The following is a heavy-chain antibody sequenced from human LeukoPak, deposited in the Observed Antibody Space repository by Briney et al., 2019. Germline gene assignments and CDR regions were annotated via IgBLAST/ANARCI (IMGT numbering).Heavy chain of an antibody. CDR3: ASEAYYYDSSGYYKY. Sequence: PSQTLSLTCTVSGGSISSGSYYWSWIRQPAGKGLEWFGRIYTSGSTNYNPSLKSRVTMSVDTSKNQFSLKLSSVTAADTAVYYCASEAYYYDSSGYYKYWGQGTLVTVSS. CDR1: GGSISSGSYY. D-gene: IGHD3-22*01. J-gene: IGHJ4*02. V-gene: IGHV4-61*02. CDR2: IYTSGST.